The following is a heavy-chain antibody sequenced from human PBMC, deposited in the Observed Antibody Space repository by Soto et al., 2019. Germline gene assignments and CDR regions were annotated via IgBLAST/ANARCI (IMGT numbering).Heavy chain of an antibody. CDR3: ARVHYDSSASKLFDY. CDR2: IYYSGST. D-gene: IGHD3-22*01. CDR1: GGSISSGDYY. V-gene: IGHV4-30-4*01. J-gene: IGHJ4*02. Sequence: PSETLSLTCTVSGGSISSGDYYWSWIRQPPGKGLEWIGYIYYSGSTYYNPSLKSRVTISVDTSKNQFPLKLSSVTAADTAVYYCARVHYDSSASKLFDYWGQGTLVTVSS.